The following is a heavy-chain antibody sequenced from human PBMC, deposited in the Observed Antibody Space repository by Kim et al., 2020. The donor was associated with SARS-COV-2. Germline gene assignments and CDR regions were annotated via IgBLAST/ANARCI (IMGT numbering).Heavy chain of an antibody. V-gene: IGHV4-30-4*01. CDR2: IYYSGST. CDR3: ARGRNYYYDSSGYYSWYFDL. D-gene: IGHD3-22*01. CDR1: GGSISSGDYY. Sequence: SETLSLTCTVSGGSISSGDYYWSWIRQPPGKGLEWIGYIYYSGSTYYNPSLKSRVTISVDTSKNQFSLKLSSVTAADTAVYYCARGRNYYYDSSGYYSWYFDLWGRGTLVTVSS. J-gene: IGHJ2*01.